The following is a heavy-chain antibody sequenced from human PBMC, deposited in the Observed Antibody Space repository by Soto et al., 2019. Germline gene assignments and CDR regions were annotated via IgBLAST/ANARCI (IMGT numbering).Heavy chain of an antibody. D-gene: IGHD2-15*01. CDR1: GFTFSSYS. Sequence: GGSLRLSCAASGFTFSSYSMNWVRQAPGKGLEWVSYISSSSSTIYYADSVKGRFTISRDNAKNSLYLQMNSLRDEDTAVYYCARDRVVNNYFYGMDVWGQGTTVTVSS. CDR2: ISSSSSTI. CDR3: ARDRVVNNYFYGMDV. V-gene: IGHV3-48*02. J-gene: IGHJ6*02.